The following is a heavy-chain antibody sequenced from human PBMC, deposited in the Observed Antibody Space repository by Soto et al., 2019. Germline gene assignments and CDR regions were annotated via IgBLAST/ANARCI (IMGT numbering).Heavy chain of an antibody. CDR2: IIPIFGTA. Sequence: QVQLVQSGAEVKKPGSSVKVSCKASGGTFSSYAISWVRQAPGQGLEWMGGIIPIFGTASYAQKLQGRVTINGEESTRTDYKELSRMRYEDTEVYYCANVGYIPGTTHSVPWGQGTLVTVYS. CDR3: ANVGYIPGTTHSVP. V-gene: IGHV1-69*01. J-gene: IGHJ5*02. D-gene: IGHD1-7*01. CDR1: GGTFSSYA.